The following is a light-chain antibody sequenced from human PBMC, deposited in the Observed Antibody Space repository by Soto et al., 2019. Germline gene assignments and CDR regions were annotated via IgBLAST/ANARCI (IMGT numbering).Light chain of an antibody. CDR1: QYISSY. J-gene: IGKJ4*01. CDR3: QQTYNAPLT. Sequence: DIQMTQSPSSLSASVGDRVTITCRASQYISSYLNWYQQRPGKAPKVLISDASSLQSGVPSRFSGSGSGTDFTLTISSLQPEDFATYYCQQTYNAPLTFGGGTKVEIE. CDR2: DAS. V-gene: IGKV1-39*01.